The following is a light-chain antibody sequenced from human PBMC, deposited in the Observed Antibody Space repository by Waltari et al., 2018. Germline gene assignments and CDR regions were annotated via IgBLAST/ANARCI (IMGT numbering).Light chain of an antibody. Sequence: QSALTQPASVSGSPGQSITLSCPGTSSDVGGYNYVSWYQQHPGKAPKLMIYDVSNRPSGVSNRFSGSKSGNTASLTISGLQAEDEADYYCSSYTSSRTLIFGGGTKLTVL. CDR2: DVS. V-gene: IGLV2-14*01. J-gene: IGLJ2*01. CDR1: SSDVGGYNY. CDR3: SSYTSSRTLI.